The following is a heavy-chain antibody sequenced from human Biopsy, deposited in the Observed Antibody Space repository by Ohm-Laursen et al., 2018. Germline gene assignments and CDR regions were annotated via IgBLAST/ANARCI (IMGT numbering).Heavy chain of an antibody. V-gene: IGHV1-46*01. CDR2: INPSGSTT. D-gene: IGHD6-19*01. Sequence: SSVKVSCKASGYSFTSYYMHWVRQAPGQGLEWMGMINPSGSTTSYPQIFQGRVTMTRDTSKSTVYMELSSLRSADTAVYFCARNTGWYGDLYYFDYWGQGILVTVSS. J-gene: IGHJ4*02. CDR1: GYSFTSYY. CDR3: ARNTGWYGDLYYFDY.